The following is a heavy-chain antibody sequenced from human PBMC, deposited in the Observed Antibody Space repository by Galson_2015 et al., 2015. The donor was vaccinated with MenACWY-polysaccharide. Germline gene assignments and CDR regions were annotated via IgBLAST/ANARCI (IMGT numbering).Heavy chain of an antibody. CDR3: AREIWFGTYYHMDV. CDR2: IYYSGST. V-gene: IGHV4-61*01. D-gene: IGHD3-10*01. CDR1: GGSVSSGSYY. J-gene: IGHJ6*03. Sequence: SETLSLTCTVSGGSVSSGSYYWSWIRQPPGKGLEWIGYIYYSGSTNYNPSLKSRVTISVDTSKNQFSLKLSSVTAADTAVYYCAREIWFGTYYHMDVWGKGTTVTVSS.